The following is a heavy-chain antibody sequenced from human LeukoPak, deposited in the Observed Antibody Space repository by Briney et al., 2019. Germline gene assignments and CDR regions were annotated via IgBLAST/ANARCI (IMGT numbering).Heavy chain of an antibody. CDR3: AKDDSVPSGWLLTTLDY. CDR2: ISGSGGST. Sequence: SGGSLRLSCAASGFTFSSYGMSWVRQAPGKGLEWVSAISGSGGSTYYADSVKGRFTISRDNSKNTLYLQMNSLRAEDTAVYYCAKDDSVPSGWLLTTLDYWGQGTMVTVSS. V-gene: IGHV3-23*01. CDR1: GFTFSSYG. D-gene: IGHD5-24*01. J-gene: IGHJ3*01.